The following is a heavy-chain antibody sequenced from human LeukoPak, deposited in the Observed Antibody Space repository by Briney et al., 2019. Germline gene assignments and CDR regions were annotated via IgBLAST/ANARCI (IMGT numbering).Heavy chain of an antibody. Sequence: ASVKVSCKASGYTFTSYGISWVRHAPGQGLEWMGWISAYNGNTNYAQKLQGRVTMTTDTSTSTAYMELRSLRSDDTAVYYCARYYYDSSGYSAADYWGQGTLVTVSS. D-gene: IGHD3-22*01. CDR3: ARYYYDSSGYSAADY. J-gene: IGHJ4*02. CDR1: GYTFTSYG. V-gene: IGHV1-18*01. CDR2: ISAYNGNT.